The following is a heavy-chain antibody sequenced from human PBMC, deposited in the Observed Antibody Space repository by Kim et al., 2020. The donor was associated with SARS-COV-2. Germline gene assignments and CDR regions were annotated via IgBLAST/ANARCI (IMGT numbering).Heavy chain of an antibody. J-gene: IGHJ5*02. Sequence: SETLSLTCDVYGGSFTGYHWSWIRQSPGKGLECIGEIYHSGSTNYNPSLKSRVTISVDTSKNQFSLKLSSVTAADTAVYYCARRSGLGRYKWFDPWGRGT. D-gene: IGHD6-19*01. CDR2: IYHSGST. V-gene: IGHV4-34*01. CDR3: ARRSGLGRYKWFDP. CDR1: GGSFTGYH.